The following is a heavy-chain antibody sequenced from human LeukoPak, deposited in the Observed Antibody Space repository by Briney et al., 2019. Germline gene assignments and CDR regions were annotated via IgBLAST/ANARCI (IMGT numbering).Heavy chain of an antibody. CDR2: IYPDDSDT. D-gene: IGHD3-22*01. CDR1: GYDSSSHW. CDR3: ARLDYYDSSGYKGDAFDI. Sequence: GKSLKISCKASGYDSSSHWIGWVRQMPGKVLEWMGTIYPDDSDTKYSPSFQGQVTISAAKSISTAYLLWSSLKSSDTAMYYCARLDYYDSSGYKGDAFDIWGQGTMVTVSS. J-gene: IGHJ3*02. V-gene: IGHV5-51*01.